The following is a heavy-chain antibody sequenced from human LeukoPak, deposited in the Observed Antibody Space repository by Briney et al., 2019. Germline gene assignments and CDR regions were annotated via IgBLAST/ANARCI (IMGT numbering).Heavy chain of an antibody. D-gene: IGHD2-2*01. Sequence: GGSLRLSCAASGFTFSSYGMHWVRQAPGKGLGWVAFIRYDGSNKYYADSVKGRFTISRDNSKNTLYLQMNSLRAEDTAVYYCAKDGRGLIVVVPAAPAGYMDVWGKGTTVTVSS. CDR3: AKDGRGLIVVVPAAPAGYMDV. CDR2: IRYDGSNK. J-gene: IGHJ6*03. CDR1: GFTFSSYG. V-gene: IGHV3-30*02.